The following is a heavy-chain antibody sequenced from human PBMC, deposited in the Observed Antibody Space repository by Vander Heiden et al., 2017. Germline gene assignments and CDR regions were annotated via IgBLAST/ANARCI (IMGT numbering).Heavy chain of an antibody. Sequence: KGLEWVAVISYDGSNKYCADSVKGRFTISRDNSKNTLYLQMNSLRAEDTAVYYCARADYYGSGEYDYWGQGTLVTVSS. V-gene: IGHV3-30-3*01. CDR3: ARADYYGSGEYDY. J-gene: IGHJ4*02. D-gene: IGHD3-10*01. CDR2: ISYDGSNK.